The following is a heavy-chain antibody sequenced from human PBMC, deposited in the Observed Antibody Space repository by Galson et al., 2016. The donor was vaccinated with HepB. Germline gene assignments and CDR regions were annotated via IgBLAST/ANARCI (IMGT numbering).Heavy chain of an antibody. D-gene: IGHD5-12*01. CDR2: LSGSDGST. CDR3: AKDWGVATTTHFDY. CDR1: GFIFSSYA. J-gene: IGHJ4*02. Sequence: SLRLSCAASGFIFSSYAMSWDRQAPGKGLEWVSGLSGSDGSTYYADSVKGRFTTSRDNSKNTLYLQMNSLRAEDTAVYYCAKDWGVATTTHFDYWGQGILVIVSS. V-gene: IGHV3-23*01.